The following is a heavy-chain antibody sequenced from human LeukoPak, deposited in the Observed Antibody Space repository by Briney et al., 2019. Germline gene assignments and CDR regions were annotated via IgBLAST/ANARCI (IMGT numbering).Heavy chain of an antibody. CDR1: GFTFSSYW. J-gene: IGHJ4*02. CDR2: IKQDGSEK. Sequence: SVGSLRLSCAASGFTFSSYWMSWVRQAPGKGLEWVANIKQDGSEKYYVDSVKGRFTISRDNTKNSLYLQMNGLRAEDTAVYYCARDDTVTTRVGFIDWGQGTLVTVSS. CDR3: ARDDTVTTRVGFID. V-gene: IGHV3-7*01. D-gene: IGHD4-17*01.